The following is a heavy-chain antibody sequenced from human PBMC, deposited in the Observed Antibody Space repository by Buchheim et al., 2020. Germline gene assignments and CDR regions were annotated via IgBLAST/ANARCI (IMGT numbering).Heavy chain of an antibody. V-gene: IGHV3-48*02. D-gene: IGHD2-15*01. CDR2: ISSSSSTI. J-gene: IGHJ6*02. Sequence: EVQLVESGGGLVQPGGSLRLSCAASGFTFSSYSMNWVRQAPGKGLEWVSYISSSSSTIYYADSVKGRFTISRDNAKNSLYLQMNSLRDEDTAVYYCARDQVVVVAATPAYYYYYGMDVWGQGTT. CDR1: GFTFSSYS. CDR3: ARDQVVVVAATPAYYYYYGMDV.